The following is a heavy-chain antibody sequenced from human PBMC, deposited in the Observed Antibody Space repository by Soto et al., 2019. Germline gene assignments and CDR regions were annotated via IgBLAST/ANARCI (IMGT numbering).Heavy chain of an antibody. CDR1: GFTITRYT. V-gene: IGHV3-21*06. J-gene: IGHJ4*02. CDR3: ARESEDLTSNFDY. Sequence: GGSLRLPFAASGFTITRYTTNWVRQVPGKGLEWVSSISSTTNYIYYGDSMKGRFTISRDNAKNSLYLEMNSLRAEDTAVYYCARESEDLTSNFDYWGQGTLVTVSS. CDR2: ISSTTNYI.